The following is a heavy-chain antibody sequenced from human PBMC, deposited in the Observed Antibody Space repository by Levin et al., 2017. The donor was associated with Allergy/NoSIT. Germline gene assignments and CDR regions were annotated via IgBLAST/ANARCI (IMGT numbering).Heavy chain of an antibody. V-gene: IGHV3-64D*06. CDR2: ISSNGGTT. CDR1: GFTFRSYA. Sequence: GESLKISCSASGFTFRSYAMHWVRQAPGKGLEYVSAISSNGGTTYYADSVKGRFTISRDNSKNTLYLQMSSLRAEDTAVYYCVKVEGGLLWFGDPTGYFDYWGQGTLVTVSS. D-gene: IGHD3-10*01. J-gene: IGHJ4*02. CDR3: VKVEGGLLWFGDPTGYFDY.